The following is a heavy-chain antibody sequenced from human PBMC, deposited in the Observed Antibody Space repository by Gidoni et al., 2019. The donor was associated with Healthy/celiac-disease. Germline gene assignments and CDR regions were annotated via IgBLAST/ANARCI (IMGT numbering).Heavy chain of an antibody. CDR3: TRLYGDYFDY. V-gene: IGHV3-49*04. D-gene: IGHD4-17*01. J-gene: IGHJ4*02. Sequence: EVQLVESGGGLVQPGRSLRLSCTASGFTFGDYAMSWVRQAPGKGLEWVGFIRSKAYGGTTEYAASVKGRFTISRDDSKSIAYLQMNSLKTEDTAVYYCTRLYGDYFDYWGQGTLVTVSS. CDR1: GFTFGDYA. CDR2: IRSKAYGGTT.